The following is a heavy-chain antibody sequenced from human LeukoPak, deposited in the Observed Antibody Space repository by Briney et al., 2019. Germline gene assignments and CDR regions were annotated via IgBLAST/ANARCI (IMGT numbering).Heavy chain of an antibody. D-gene: IGHD3-10*01. J-gene: IGHJ4*02. CDR3: ARSGGSGSPFDY. V-gene: IGHV1-69*13. CDR2: IIPLFGTT. CDR1: GDTFSTYA. Sequence: SVKVSCKASGDTFSTYAFSWVRQAPGQGLEWMGGIIPLFGTTKYAQKFQGRVTITADESTSTAYMELSSLTSEDTAVYYCARSGGSGSPFDYWGQGTLVTVSS.